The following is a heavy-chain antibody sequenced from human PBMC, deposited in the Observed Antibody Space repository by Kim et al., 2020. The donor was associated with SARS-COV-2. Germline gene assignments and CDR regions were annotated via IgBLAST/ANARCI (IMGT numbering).Heavy chain of an antibody. V-gene: IGHV3-23*01. CDR3: AGDDRSGYFYLDAFDI. Sequence: GGSLRLSCAASGFTFSSYAMSWVRQAPGKVLEWVSGISGSGGSTYYADSVKGPFTISRDNSKNTLYLQMNSLRAEDTAVYCCAGDDRSGYFYLDAFDIWGQGIMVTVSS. D-gene: IGHD3-22*01. CDR2: ISGSGGST. J-gene: IGHJ3*02. CDR1: GFTFSSYA.